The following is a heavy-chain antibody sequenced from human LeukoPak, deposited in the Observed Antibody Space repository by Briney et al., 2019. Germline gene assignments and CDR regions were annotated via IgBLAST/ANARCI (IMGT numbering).Heavy chain of an antibody. J-gene: IGHJ5*02. D-gene: IGHD3-16*01. V-gene: IGHV3-30*02. CDR3: AKVTMGDVCFDP. Sequence: GGSLRLSCAASGFTFSSYGMHWVRQAPGKGLEGVAFMHYDGRNILYADSVEGRFSISTDNTKNMVYLQMSSLRAEDTAVYYCAKVTMGDVCFDPWGQRTLVTVSS. CDR2: MHYDGRNI. CDR1: GFTFSSYG.